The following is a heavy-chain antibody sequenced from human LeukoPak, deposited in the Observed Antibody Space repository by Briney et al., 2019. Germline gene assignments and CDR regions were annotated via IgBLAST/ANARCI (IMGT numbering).Heavy chain of an antibody. D-gene: IGHD2-2*01. J-gene: IGHJ4*02. V-gene: IGHV1-2*02. CDR1: AYTFTGYY. Sequence: GASVKVSCKASAYTFTGYYMHWVRQAPGQGLEWMGWSNPNSGGTNYAQKFQGRVTMTRDTSISTAYMELSRLRSDDTAVYYCARVVSHFSARPAPHFDYWGQGTLVTVSS. CDR2: SNPNSGGT. CDR3: ARVVSHFSARPAPHFDY.